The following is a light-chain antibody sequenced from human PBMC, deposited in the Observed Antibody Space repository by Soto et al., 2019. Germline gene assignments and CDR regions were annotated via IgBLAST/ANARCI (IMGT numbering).Light chain of an antibody. V-gene: IGLV1-51*01. J-gene: IGLJ1*01. Sequence: QSVLTQPPSVSPAPGQKVSITCPGRSSNVGGNSVSWYQQLPGTAPKLLIYDDNKRPSGIPARFSGSKSGTSATLGITGFQTGDEADYYCGSWDSSLSGYVFGTGTKVTV. CDR2: DDN. CDR1: SSNVGGNS. CDR3: GSWDSSLSGYV.